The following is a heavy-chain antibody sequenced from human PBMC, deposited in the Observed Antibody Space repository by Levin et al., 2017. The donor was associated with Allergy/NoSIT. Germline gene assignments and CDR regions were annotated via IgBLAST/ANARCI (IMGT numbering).Heavy chain of an antibody. V-gene: IGHV3-74*01. Sequence: LSLTCVASGFSFSSYWMHWVRQAPGKGLLWLSHIKTDGSATFYTDSVKGRFTISRDNAKNTLYVQMNSLRAEDTAVYYCARGSSFAFDIWGQGAMVTVSS. CDR3: ARGSSFAFDI. CDR2: IKTDGSAT. CDR1: GFSFSSYW. J-gene: IGHJ3*02. D-gene: IGHD6-6*01.